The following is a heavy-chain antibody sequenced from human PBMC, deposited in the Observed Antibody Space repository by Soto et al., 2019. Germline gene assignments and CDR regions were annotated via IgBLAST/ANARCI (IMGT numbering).Heavy chain of an antibody. CDR3: ARDQSNSDWSYDAFDI. D-gene: IGHD3-9*01. J-gene: IGHJ3*02. V-gene: IGHV3-48*01. CDR1: GFTFSSYS. CDR2: ISSTSSTT. Sequence: PGGSLRLSCAASGFTFSSYSMNWVRQAPGKGLEWVSYISSTSSTTYYADSVKGRFTISRDNAKNSLYLQMNSLRAEDTAVYYCARDQSNSDWSYDAFDIWGQGTMVTVSS.